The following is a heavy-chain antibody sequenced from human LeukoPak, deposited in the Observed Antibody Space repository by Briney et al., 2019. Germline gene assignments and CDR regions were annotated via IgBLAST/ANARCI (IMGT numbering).Heavy chain of an antibody. Sequence: RSSETLSLTCTVSGASITSNTYFWAWIRQPPGKGLEWIGTISYSNSAYYNTSLKSRVTISVGTSKSQFSLKLSSVTAADTAVYFCARGLVDWEPPKGYIDYWGQGTLVTVSS. D-gene: IGHD1-26*01. CDR3: ARGLVDWEPPKGYIDY. J-gene: IGHJ4*02. V-gene: IGHV4-39*07. CDR2: ISYSNSA. CDR1: GASITSNTYF.